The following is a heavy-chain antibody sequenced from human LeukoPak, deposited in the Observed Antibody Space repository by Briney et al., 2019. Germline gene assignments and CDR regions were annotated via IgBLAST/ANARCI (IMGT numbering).Heavy chain of an antibody. V-gene: IGHV4-59*08. J-gene: IGHJ3*02. CDR3: ARHISGYSSLGAFDI. CDR2: IYYSGST. Sequence: SETLSLTCTVSGGSISSYYWSWIRQPPVKGLEWIGYIYYSGSTNYNPSLKSRVTISVDTSKIQFSLKLSSVTAADTAVYYCARHISGYSSLGAFDIWGQGTMVTVSS. CDR1: GGSISSYY. D-gene: IGHD6-13*01.